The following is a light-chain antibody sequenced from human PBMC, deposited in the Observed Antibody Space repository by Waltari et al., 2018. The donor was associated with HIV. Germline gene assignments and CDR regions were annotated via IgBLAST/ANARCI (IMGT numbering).Light chain of an antibody. CDR1: QSVLYSSNNKNY. CDR2: WAS. V-gene: IGKV4-1*01. CDR3: QQYYLTPYS. Sequence: DIVMTQSPDSLAVSLVERATINCKSSQSVLYSSNNKNYLAWYQKKPGQPPKLLIYWASTRESGVPDRFSGSGSGTDFTLTISSLQAEDVAVYYCQQYYLTPYSFGQGTRLEI. J-gene: IGKJ2*01.